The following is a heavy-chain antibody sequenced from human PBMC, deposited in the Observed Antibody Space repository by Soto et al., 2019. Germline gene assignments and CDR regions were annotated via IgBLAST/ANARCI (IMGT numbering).Heavy chain of an antibody. V-gene: IGHV3-30*18. CDR1: GFTFSSYG. Sequence: GGSLRLSCAASGFTFSSYGMHWVRQAPGKGLEWVAVISYDGSNKYYADSVKGRFTISRDNSKNTLYLQMNSLRAEDTAVYYCAKNQGGRGAVHDFDYWGQGTLVTVSS. CDR3: AKNQGGRGAVHDFDY. CDR2: ISYDGSNK. J-gene: IGHJ4*02. D-gene: IGHD3-10*01.